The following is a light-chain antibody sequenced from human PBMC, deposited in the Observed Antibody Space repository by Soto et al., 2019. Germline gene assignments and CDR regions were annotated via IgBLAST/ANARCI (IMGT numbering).Light chain of an antibody. CDR2: DVS. V-gene: IGLV2-14*01. CDR1: SSDVGGYNY. CDR3: SSYTSSSAPVV. J-gene: IGLJ2*01. Sequence: QSALTQPASVSGSPGQSITISCTGTSSDVGGYNYVSWYQQHPGKAPKLMIYDVSNRPSGVSNRVSGSKSGNTASLTISGVQAEDEADYYCSSYTSSSAPVVFGGGTKVTVL.